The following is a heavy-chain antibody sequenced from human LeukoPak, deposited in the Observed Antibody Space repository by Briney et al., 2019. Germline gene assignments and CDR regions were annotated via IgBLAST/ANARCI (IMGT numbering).Heavy chain of an antibody. Sequence: GGSLRLSCAASGFTFSSYAMSWVRQAPGKGRGWVSAISGSGCSTYYADSVKGRFTISRDNSKNTLYLQMNSLRAEDTAVYYCAKGTYSGSYWGQGTLVTGSS. V-gene: IGHV3-23*01. CDR2: ISGSGCST. CDR3: AKGTYSGSY. CDR1: GFTFSSYA. J-gene: IGHJ4*02. D-gene: IGHD1-26*01.